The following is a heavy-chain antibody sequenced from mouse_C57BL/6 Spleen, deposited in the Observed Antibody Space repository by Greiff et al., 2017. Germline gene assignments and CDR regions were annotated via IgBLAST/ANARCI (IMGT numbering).Heavy chain of an antibody. CDR3: ARDHYYSNPGYFDY. J-gene: IGHJ2*01. V-gene: IGHV5-4*01. CDR1: GFTFSSYA. D-gene: IGHD2-5*01. CDR2: ISDGGSYT. Sequence: EVKLQESGGGLVKPGGSLKLSCAASGFTFSSYAMSWVRQTPEKRLEWVATISDGGSYTYYPDNVKGRFTISRDNAKNNLYLQMSHLKSEDTAMYYCARDHYYSNPGYFDYWGQGTTLTVSS.